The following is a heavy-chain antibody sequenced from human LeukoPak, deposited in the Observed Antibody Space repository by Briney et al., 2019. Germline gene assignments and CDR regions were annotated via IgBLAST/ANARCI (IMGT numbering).Heavy chain of an antibody. CDR3: ARDTFQPGRIDC. Sequence: PGGSLRLSCAASEFTFSLYAMNWVRQAPGKGLEWVSYITDVSGDIHYADSVRGRFTISRDNAKNTLYLQMNSLRAEDTAVYYCARDTFQPGRIDCWGQGTLVIVSS. CDR1: EFTFSLYA. V-gene: IGHV3-21*05. D-gene: IGHD1-14*01. J-gene: IGHJ4*02. CDR2: ITDVSGDI.